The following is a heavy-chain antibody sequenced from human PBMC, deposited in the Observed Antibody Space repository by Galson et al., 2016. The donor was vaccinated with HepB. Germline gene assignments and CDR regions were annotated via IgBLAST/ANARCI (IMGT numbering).Heavy chain of an antibody. J-gene: IGHJ6*02. V-gene: IGHV3-9*01. CDR1: GFTFGDFA. D-gene: IGHD3-3*01. CDR3: AKERSAFGVVIPSYGMGV. Sequence: SLRLSCAASGFTFGDFAMHWVRQAPGKGLEWVSGISGNSARIAYADSVKGRFTISRDNARNSLYLQIISLRPEDTALYYCAKERSAFGVVIPSYGMGVWGHGTTLIVSS. CDR2: ISGNSARI.